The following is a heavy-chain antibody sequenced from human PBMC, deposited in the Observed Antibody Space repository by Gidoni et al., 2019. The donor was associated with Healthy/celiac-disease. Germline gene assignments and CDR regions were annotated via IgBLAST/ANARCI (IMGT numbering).Heavy chain of an antibody. CDR1: GFPFSRYA. V-gene: IGHV3-23*04. CDR3: AKDSSYGSGSYSSDY. D-gene: IGHD3-10*01. J-gene: IGHJ4*02. CDR2: ISGRGGST. Sequence: EVQLVESGGGLVQPGGSLRLSCAASGFPFSRYAMSWVRQAPGKGLEWVSAISGRGGSTYYADSVKGRFTISRDNSKNTLYLQMNSLRAEDTAVYYCAKDSSYGSGSYSSDYWGQGTLVTVSS.